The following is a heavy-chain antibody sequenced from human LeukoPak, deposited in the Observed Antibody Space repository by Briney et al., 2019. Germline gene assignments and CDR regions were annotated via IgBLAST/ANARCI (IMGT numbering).Heavy chain of an antibody. V-gene: IGHV1-46*01. CDR2: INPSGGST. CDR1: GYTFTSYY. J-gene: IGHJ4*02. D-gene: IGHD6-13*01. CDR3: ARSGGKGIAAAGTWDY. Sequence: ASVTVSCEASGYTFTSYYMHWVRQAPGQGLEWMGLINPSGGSTSYAQKFQGRVTITADKSTSTAYMELSSLRSEDTAVYYCARSGGKGIAAAGTWDYWGQGTLVTVSS.